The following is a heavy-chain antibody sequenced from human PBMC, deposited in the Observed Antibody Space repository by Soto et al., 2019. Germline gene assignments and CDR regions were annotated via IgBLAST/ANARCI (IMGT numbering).Heavy chain of an antibody. CDR3: AREGNTAAADSNEYFQH. CDR2: TYYRSRWYN. Sequence: SQSLSLICAISGDSVSSNSAALNLIRQSPAIGLEWLGRTYYRSRWYNDYAVSLKSRITIDPDTSKNQFSLQMHSVTPDDTAVYYCAREGNTAAADSNEYFQHWGQGTLVTVSS. D-gene: IGHD6-13*01. V-gene: IGHV6-1*01. CDR1: GDSVSSNSAA. J-gene: IGHJ1*01.